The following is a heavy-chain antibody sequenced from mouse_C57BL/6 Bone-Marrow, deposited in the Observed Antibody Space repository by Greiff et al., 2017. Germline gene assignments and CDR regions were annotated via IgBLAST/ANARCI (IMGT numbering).Heavy chain of an antibody. V-gene: IGHV1-55*01. D-gene: IGHD2-5*01. Sequence: QVQLQQPGAELVKPGASVKMSCKASGYTFTSYWITWVKQRPGQGLEWIGDIYPGSGSTNYNEKFKSKATLTVDPSSSTAYMQLSSLTSEDSAVYYCARYSNYVAWFAYWGQGTLVTVSA. CDR1: GYTFTSYW. CDR2: IYPGSGST. J-gene: IGHJ3*01. CDR3: ARYSNYVAWFAY.